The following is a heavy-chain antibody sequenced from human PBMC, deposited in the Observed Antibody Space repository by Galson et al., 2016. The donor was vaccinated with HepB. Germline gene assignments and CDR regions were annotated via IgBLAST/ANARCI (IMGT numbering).Heavy chain of an antibody. CDR3: ARDMLNKARDYYYGMVV. Sequence: SLRLSCAASEFTFSSYAMHWVRQAPGKGLEWVAVISYDGSNKHYADSVKGRFTISRDNSKNTLYLQMNSLRAEDTALYYCARDMLNKARDYYYGMVVWGQGTTVTVSS. CDR1: EFTFSSYA. J-gene: IGHJ6*02. V-gene: IGHV3-30-3*01. CDR2: ISYDGSNK. D-gene: IGHD3-10*02.